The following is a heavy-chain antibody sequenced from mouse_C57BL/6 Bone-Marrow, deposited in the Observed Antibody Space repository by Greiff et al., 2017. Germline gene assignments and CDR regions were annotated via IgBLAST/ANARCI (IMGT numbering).Heavy chain of an antibody. CDR3: AKNRDSPYWYFDV. Sequence: VQLVESGPGLVQPSQSLSITCTVSGFSLTSYGVHWVRQSPGKGLEWLGVIWRGGSTDYNAAFMSRLSITKDNSKSQVFFKMNSLQADDTAIYYCAKNRDSPYWYFDVWGTGTTVTVSS. CDR1: GFSLTSYG. D-gene: IGHD3-3*01. J-gene: IGHJ1*03. CDR2: IWRGGST. V-gene: IGHV2-5*01.